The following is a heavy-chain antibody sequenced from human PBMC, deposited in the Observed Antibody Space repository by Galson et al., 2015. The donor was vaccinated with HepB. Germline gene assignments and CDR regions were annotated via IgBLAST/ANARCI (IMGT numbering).Heavy chain of an antibody. Sequence: SLRLSCAASGFTFSSYTMNWVRQAPGKGLEWVSSIITSSRYIYYADSVKGRFTISRDNAKNSLYLQMNSLRAEDTAVYYCVREAHDYGEILDYWGQGTLVTVSS. CDR1: GFTFSSYT. D-gene: IGHD4-17*01. V-gene: IGHV3-21*03. CDR3: VREAHDYGEILDY. CDR2: IITSSRYI. J-gene: IGHJ4*02.